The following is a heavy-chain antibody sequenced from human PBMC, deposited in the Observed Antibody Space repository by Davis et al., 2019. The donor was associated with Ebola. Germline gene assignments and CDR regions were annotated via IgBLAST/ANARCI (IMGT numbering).Heavy chain of an antibody. Sequence: GESLKISCVTSGFDFKSYWMSWVRQAPGKGLEWVSAISGSGGSTYYADSVKGRFTISRDNSKNTLYLQMNSLRAEDTAVYYCARDPGGSFDYWGQGTLVTVSS. V-gene: IGHV3-23*01. J-gene: IGHJ4*02. CDR3: ARDPGGSFDY. D-gene: IGHD1-26*01. CDR2: ISGSGGST. CDR1: GFDFKSYW.